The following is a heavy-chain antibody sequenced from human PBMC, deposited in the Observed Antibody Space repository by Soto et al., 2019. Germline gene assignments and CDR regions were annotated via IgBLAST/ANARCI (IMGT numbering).Heavy chain of an antibody. Sequence: ASVKVSCKASGGTFSSYAISWVRQAPGQGLEWMGGIIPIFGTANYAQKFQGRVTITADKSTSTAYMELSSLRSEDTAVYYCARDFLGDYEGLDAFDIWGQGTMVTVSS. J-gene: IGHJ3*02. CDR1: GGTFSSYA. V-gene: IGHV1-69*06. CDR2: IIPIFGTA. D-gene: IGHD4-17*01. CDR3: ARDFLGDYEGLDAFDI.